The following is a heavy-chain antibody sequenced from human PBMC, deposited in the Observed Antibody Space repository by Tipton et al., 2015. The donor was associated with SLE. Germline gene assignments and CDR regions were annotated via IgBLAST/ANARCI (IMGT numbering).Heavy chain of an antibody. V-gene: IGHV4-61*10. D-gene: IGHD1-7*01. CDR2: IYYSGIT. Sequence: LRLSCTVSGGSITNTNYYWSWIRQPAGKELEWIGYIYYSGITSYNPSLKSRVTISVDTSKNQFSLKLSSVTAADTAVYFCARGELYSGASLYYFEYWGQGTLVTVSS. CDR3: ARGELYSGASLYYFEY. J-gene: IGHJ4*02. CDR1: GGSITNTNYY.